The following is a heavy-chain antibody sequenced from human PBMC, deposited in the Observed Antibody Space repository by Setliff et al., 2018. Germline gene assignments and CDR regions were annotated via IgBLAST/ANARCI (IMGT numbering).Heavy chain of an antibody. Sequence: PSETLSLTCAVSGGSISSPNWWNWVRQPPGKGLEWIGEIYHSGTTNYNPSLKSRVTMSVDTSKSQFSLKLTSVTAADTAVYYCARMSGFLYMDVWGKGTTVTVSS. J-gene: IGHJ6*03. D-gene: IGHD3-3*01. CDR1: GGSISSPNW. V-gene: IGHV4-4*02. CDR2: IYHSGTT. CDR3: ARMSGFLYMDV.